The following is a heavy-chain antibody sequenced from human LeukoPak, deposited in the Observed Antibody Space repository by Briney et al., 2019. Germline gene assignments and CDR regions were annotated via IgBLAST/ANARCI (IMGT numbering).Heavy chain of an antibody. V-gene: IGHV1-2*06. J-gene: IGHJ6*02. CDR1: GYTFTGYY. CDR2: INPNSGGT. Sequence: ASVKVSCKASGYTFTGYYMHWVRQAPGQGLEWMGRINPNSGGTNYAQKFQGRVTMTRDTSISTAYMELSRLRSDDTAVYCCARCAVRPKSYMDVWGQGTTVTVSS. D-gene: IGHD3-10*01. CDR3: ARCAVRPKSYMDV.